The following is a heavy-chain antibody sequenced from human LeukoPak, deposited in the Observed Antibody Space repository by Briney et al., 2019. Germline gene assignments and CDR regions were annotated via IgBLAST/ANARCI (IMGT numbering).Heavy chain of an antibody. V-gene: IGHV3-74*01. CDR3: ARAPSESGGYYPEYFRH. CDR2: IKSDGNT. D-gene: IGHD3-22*01. Sequence: GGSLRLSCAASGFTFSSYWMHWVRQAPGKGLVWVSRIKSDGNTNYADSVKGRFTISRDNAENTVSLQMNSLRAEDTGVYYCARAPSESGGYYPEYFRHWGQGTLVTVSS. CDR1: GFTFSSYW. J-gene: IGHJ1*01.